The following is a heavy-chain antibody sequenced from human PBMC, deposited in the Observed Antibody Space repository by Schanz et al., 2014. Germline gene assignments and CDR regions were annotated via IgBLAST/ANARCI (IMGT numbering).Heavy chain of an antibody. J-gene: IGHJ4*02. CDR1: GFSFSSYA. Sequence: EVQLLESGGGLVEPGGSLRLSCAASGFSFSSYAMGWVRQARGKGLEWVSAMNESHSTIYYADSVRGRFTISRDNAENTLFLQMNILRAEDTAVYYCAKKVVGTIEGYYDNWGQGTLVIVSS. D-gene: IGHD2-15*01. V-gene: IGHV3-23*01. CDR2: MNESHSTI. CDR3: AKKVVGTIEGYYDN.